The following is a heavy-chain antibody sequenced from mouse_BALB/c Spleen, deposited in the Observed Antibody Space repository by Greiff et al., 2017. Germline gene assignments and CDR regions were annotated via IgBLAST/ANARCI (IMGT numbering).Heavy chain of an antibody. CDR2: ISSGSSTI. D-gene: IGHD2-4*01. Sequence: EGQVVESGGGLVQPGGSRKLSCAASGFTFSSFGMHWVRQAPEKGLEWVAYISSGSSTIYYADTVKGRFTISRDNPKNTLFLQMTSLRSEDTAMYYCARDDYDYAMDYWGQGTSVTVSS. J-gene: IGHJ4*01. V-gene: IGHV5-17*02. CDR1: GFTFSSFG. CDR3: ARDDYDYAMDY.